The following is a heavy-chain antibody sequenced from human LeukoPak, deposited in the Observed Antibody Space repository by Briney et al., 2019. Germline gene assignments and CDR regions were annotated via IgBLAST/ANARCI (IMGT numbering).Heavy chain of an antibody. D-gene: IGHD4-23*01. V-gene: IGHV3-23*01. CDR1: GFAFSSYA. Sequence: GGSLRLSCTASGFAFSSYAMSWVRQAPGVGLEWVSAIDGGGGRTWHADSVRGRFTISRDNSKNTLFMQMNSLRAEDTALYYCAKWAARGNGLPRSHLDDWGQGTLVTVSS. J-gene: IGHJ4*02. CDR2: IDGGGGRT. CDR3: AKWAARGNGLPRSHLDD.